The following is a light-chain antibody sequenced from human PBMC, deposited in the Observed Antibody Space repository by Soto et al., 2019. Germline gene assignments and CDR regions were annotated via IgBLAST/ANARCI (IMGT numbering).Light chain of an antibody. Sequence: EIVLTQSPGTLSLSPGERVTLSCRASQSVGNNFLAWYQQKPGQAPRLLIYNAASRATGIPDRFSGSGSGTDFTLTIIRLEPEDFAVYYCHQYAYSPQTFGQGTRLDIK. J-gene: IGKJ5*01. CDR3: HQYAYSPQT. CDR2: NAA. CDR1: QSVGNNF. V-gene: IGKV3-20*01.